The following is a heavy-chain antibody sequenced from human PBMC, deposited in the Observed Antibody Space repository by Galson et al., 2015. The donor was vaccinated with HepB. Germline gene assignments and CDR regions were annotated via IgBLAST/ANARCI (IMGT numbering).Heavy chain of an antibody. CDR3: AKDLGVRGEYYYYGMDV. V-gene: IGHV3-23*01. J-gene: IGHJ6*02. Sequence: SLRLSCAASGLTFSSYAMSWVRQAPGKGLEWVSAIGSDGSSTFYADSVRGRSTISRDTSGNTLYLQMNSLRAEDTAIYYCAKDLGVRGEYYYYGMDVWGQGTTVTVSS. CDR2: IGSDGSST. CDR1: GLTFSSYA. D-gene: IGHD3-10*01.